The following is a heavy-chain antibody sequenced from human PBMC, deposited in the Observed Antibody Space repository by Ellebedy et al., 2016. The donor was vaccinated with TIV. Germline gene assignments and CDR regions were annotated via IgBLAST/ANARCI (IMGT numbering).Heavy chain of an antibody. V-gene: IGHV3-15*01. CDR2: IKSKTDGGTT. Sequence: GESLKISCAASGFTFSNAWMSWVRQAPGKGLEWVGRIKSKTDGGTTDYAAPVKGRFTISRDDSKNTLYLQMNSLKTEDTAVYYCTRDSYCSGGSRYEGPGYYYYGMDVWGQGTTVTVSS. CDR1: GFTFSNAW. CDR3: TRDSYCSGGSRYEGPGYYYYGMDV. D-gene: IGHD2-15*01. J-gene: IGHJ6*02.